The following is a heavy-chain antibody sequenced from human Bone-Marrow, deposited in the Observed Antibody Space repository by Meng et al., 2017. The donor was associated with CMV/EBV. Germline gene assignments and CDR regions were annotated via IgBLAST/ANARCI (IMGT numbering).Heavy chain of an antibody. Sequence: CKASGYTFTSYYMHWVRQAPGQGLEWMGWINPNSGGTNYAQKFQGRVTMTRDTSISTAYMELSRLRSDDTAVYYCARGGGNSPGPDYWGQGTLVTVSS. CDR1: GYTFTSYY. D-gene: IGHD4-23*01. CDR2: INPNSGGT. CDR3: ARGGGNSPGPDY. J-gene: IGHJ4*02. V-gene: IGHV1-2*02.